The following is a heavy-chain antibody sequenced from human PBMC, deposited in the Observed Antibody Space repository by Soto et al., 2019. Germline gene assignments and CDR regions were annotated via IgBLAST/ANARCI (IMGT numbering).Heavy chain of an antibody. CDR3: AKDPRYSGYDSPFDY. D-gene: IGHD5-12*01. V-gene: IGHV3-23*01. CDR1: GFTISSYA. Sequence: PGGSLRLSCAASGFTISSYAMSWVRQAPGKGLEWVSAISGSGGSTYYADSVKGRFTISRDNSKNTLYLQMNSLRAEDTVVYYCAKDPRYSGYDSPFDYWGQGTLVNVSS. CDR2: ISGSGGST. J-gene: IGHJ4*02.